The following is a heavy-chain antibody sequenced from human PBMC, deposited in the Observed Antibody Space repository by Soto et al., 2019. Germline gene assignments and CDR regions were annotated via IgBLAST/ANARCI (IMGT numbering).Heavy chain of an antibody. J-gene: IGHJ4*02. CDR3: AKDPRPTTVTRGSNYFDY. D-gene: IGHD4-17*01. CDR1: GFTFSSYA. Sequence: EVQLLESGGGLVQPGGSLRLSCAASGFTFSSYAMSWVRQAPGKGLEWVSGISGSGGSTYYADSVKGRFTISRDNSKNTLYLQMNSLRAEDTAVYYCAKDPRPTTVTRGSNYFDYWGQGTLVTVSS. CDR2: ISGSGGST. V-gene: IGHV3-23*01.